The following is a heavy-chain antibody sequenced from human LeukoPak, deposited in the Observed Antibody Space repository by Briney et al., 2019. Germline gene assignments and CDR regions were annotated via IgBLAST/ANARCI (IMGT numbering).Heavy chain of an antibody. V-gene: IGHV1-18*01. J-gene: IGHJ4*02. D-gene: IGHD6-13*01. CDR1: GYTFTSYG. CDR2: ISAYNGNT. Sequence: ASVKVSCTASGYTFTSYGISWVRQAPGQGLEWMGWISAYNGNTNYAQKLQGRATMTTDTSTSTAYRELRSLRSADTAVYSCARGGRHTVSSRVSDYWGQGTLVTVSS. CDR3: ARGGRHTVSSRVSDY.